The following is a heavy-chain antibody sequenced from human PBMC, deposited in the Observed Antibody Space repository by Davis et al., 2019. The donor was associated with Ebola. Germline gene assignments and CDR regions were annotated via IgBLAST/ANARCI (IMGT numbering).Heavy chain of an antibody. CDR3: ARPRGYCSDSSCYVDF. CDR2: IYPGDSDT. V-gene: IGHV5-51*01. J-gene: IGHJ4*02. CDR1: GYSFASYW. Sequence: GESLKISCKGSGYSFASYWIGLVRQKAGKGLEWMETIYPGDSDTRYSPSFQGQVTISADKSISTAYLQWSSLKASDTAMYYCARPRGYCSDSSCYVDFWGQGTLVTVSS. D-gene: IGHD2-15*01.